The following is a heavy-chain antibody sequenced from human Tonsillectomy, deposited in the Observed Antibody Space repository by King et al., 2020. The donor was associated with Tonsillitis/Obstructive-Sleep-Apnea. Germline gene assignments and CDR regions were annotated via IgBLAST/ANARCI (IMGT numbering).Heavy chain of an antibody. J-gene: IGHJ4*02. CDR1: GFTFSSYA. V-gene: IGHV3-30*04. Sequence: VQLVESGGGVVQPGRSLRLSCAASGFTFSSYAMHWVRQAPGKGLEWVAVISYDGSNKYYADSVKGRFTISRDNSKNTLYLQMNSLRAEDTAVYYCARDPRFGGANYYDSSGYFDYWGQGTLVTVSS. CDR3: ARDPRFGGANYYDSSGYFDY. CDR2: ISYDGSNK. D-gene: IGHD3-22*01.